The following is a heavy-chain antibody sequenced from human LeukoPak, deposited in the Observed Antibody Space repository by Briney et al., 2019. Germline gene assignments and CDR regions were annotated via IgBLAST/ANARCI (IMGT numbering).Heavy chain of an antibody. Sequence: PSETLSLTCAVYGGSFSGYYWSWIRQPPGKGLEWIGEINHSGSTNYNPSLKSRVTISVDTSKNQFSLKLSSVTAADTAVYYYARRCRYYYDSSGDWFDPWGQGTLVTVSS. J-gene: IGHJ5*02. V-gene: IGHV4-34*01. CDR1: GGSFSGYY. CDR2: INHSGST. D-gene: IGHD3-22*01. CDR3: ARRCRYYYDSSGDWFDP.